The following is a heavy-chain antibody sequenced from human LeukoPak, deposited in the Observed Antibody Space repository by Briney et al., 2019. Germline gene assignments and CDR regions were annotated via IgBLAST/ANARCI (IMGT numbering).Heavy chain of an antibody. V-gene: IGHV4-59*08. CDR2: IYYSGST. J-gene: IGHJ3*02. Sequence: SETLSPTCTVSGGSISSYYWSWIRQPPGKGLEWIGYIYYSGSTNYNPSLKSRVTISVDTSKNQFSLKLSSVTAADTAVYYCASQYSDDAFDIWGQGTMVTVSS. CDR3: ASQYSDDAFDI. D-gene: IGHD2-15*01. CDR1: GGSISSYY.